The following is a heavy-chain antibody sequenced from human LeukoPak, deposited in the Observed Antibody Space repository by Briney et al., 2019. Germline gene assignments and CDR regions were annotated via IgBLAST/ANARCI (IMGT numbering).Heavy chain of an antibody. J-gene: IGHJ6*02. D-gene: IGHD2-2*01. V-gene: IGHV1-69*02. Sequence: ASVKVSCKASGGTFSSYTISWVRQAPGQGLEWMGRIIPILGIANYAQKFQGRVTITADKSTSTAYMELSSLRSEDAAVYYCARSNGYCSSTSCQNYYYYGMDVWGQGTTVTGSS. CDR2: IIPILGIA. CDR3: ARSNGYCSSTSCQNYYYYGMDV. CDR1: GGTFSSYT.